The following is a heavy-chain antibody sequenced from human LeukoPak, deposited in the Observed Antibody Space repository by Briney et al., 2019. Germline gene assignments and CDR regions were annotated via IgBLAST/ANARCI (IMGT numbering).Heavy chain of an antibody. CDR3: ARDRVAGYYMDV. V-gene: IGHV4-39*07. Sequence: SETLSLTCTVSGGSISSSSYYWGWIRQPPGKGLEWIGSIYYSGSTYYNPSLKSRVTISVDTSKNQFSLKLSSVTAADTAVYYCARDRVAGYYMDVWGKGTTVTVSS. CDR2: IYYSGST. J-gene: IGHJ6*03. CDR1: GGSISSSSYY. D-gene: IGHD1-14*01.